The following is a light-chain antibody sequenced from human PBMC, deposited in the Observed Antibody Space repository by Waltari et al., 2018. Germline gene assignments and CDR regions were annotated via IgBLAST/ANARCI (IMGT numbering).Light chain of an antibody. CDR3: SAWDRSLSAVV. Sequence: QAGLTQPPSVSKGLRQTVTLTCTGSSHDIGNEGAAWLQQHQGHPPKLLSYRNDYRPSGISERFSASRSGNTASLTITGLQPEDEADYYCSAWDRSLSAVVFGGGTKLTVL. V-gene: IGLV10-54*04. CDR2: RND. CDR1: SHDIGNEG. J-gene: IGLJ2*01.